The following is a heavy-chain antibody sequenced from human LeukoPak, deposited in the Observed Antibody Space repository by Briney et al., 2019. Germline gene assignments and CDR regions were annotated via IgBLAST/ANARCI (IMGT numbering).Heavy chain of an antibody. J-gene: IGHJ3*02. Sequence: SETLSLTCTVSGGSISSYYWSWIRQPPGKGLEWIGYIYYSGSTNYNPSLKSRVTISVDTSKNQFSLKLSSVTAADTAVYYCARGSTYYRAFDIWGQGTMVTVSS. CDR3: ARGSTYYRAFDI. D-gene: IGHD3-16*01. CDR2: IYYSGST. V-gene: IGHV4-59*01. CDR1: GGSISSYY.